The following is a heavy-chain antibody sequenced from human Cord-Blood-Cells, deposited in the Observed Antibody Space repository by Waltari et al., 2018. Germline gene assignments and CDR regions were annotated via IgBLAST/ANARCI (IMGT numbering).Heavy chain of an antibody. CDR1: GYSISSGYY. CDR3: ARQSDY. Sequence: QVQLQESGPGLVKPSETLSLTCTVSGYSISSGYYWGWIRQPQGKGLEWIRSIYQSGSTYYNPSLKSRVTISVDTSKNQISRKLSSVTAADTAVYYCARQSDYWGQGTLVTVSS. V-gene: IGHV4-38-2*02. CDR2: IYQSGST. J-gene: IGHJ4*02.